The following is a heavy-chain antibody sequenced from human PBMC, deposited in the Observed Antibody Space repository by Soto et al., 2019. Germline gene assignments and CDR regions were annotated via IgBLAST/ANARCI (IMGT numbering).Heavy chain of an antibody. CDR1: GFTFSSYA. J-gene: IGHJ6*02. CDR2: ISASGDGT. CDR3: AKILATSDYYWYGLDV. D-gene: IGHD2-2*01. V-gene: IGHV3-23*01. Sequence: DVQLLESGGGLAQPGGSLRISCLASGFTFSSYAMDWVRQAPGKGLESISSISASGDGTYYADSVKGRFTISRDNSKNLLFLQMNSLRAEDTAVYYCAKILATSDYYWYGLDVWGQGAAVTVSS.